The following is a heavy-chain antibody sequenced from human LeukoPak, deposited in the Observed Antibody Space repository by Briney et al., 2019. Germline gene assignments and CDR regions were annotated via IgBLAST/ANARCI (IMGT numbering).Heavy chain of an antibody. CDR2: IYSDNT. J-gene: IGHJ4*02. CDR3: ARRAGAYSHPYDY. Sequence: GGSLRLSCAASGFTFSSFNMDWVRQAPGKGLEWVSFIYSDNTHYSDSVKGRFTISRDNSKNTLYLQMNSLRAEDTAVYYCARRAGAYSHPYDYWGQGTLVTVSS. V-gene: IGHV3-53*01. CDR1: GFTFSSFN. D-gene: IGHD4/OR15-4a*01.